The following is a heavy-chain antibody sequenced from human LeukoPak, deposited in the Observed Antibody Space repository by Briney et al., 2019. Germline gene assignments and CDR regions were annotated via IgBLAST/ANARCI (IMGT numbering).Heavy chain of an antibody. D-gene: IGHD3-10*01. J-gene: IGHJ4*02. CDR1: GFTFSSYA. CDR3: AKTGGPWD. Sequence: PGGSLRLSCAASGFTFSSYAMSWVRQAPGKGLEWVSVIFSGGTTYYADSVRGRFTISRDNSRNTLHLQMNSLRAEDTAVYYCAKTGGPWDWGQGTLVTVSS. V-gene: IGHV3-23*03. CDR2: IFSGGTT.